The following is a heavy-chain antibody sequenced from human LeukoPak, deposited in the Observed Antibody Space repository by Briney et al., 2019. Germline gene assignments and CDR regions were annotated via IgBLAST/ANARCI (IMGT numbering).Heavy chain of an antibody. J-gene: IGHJ4*02. CDR3: ASTFPYSGGGSCAL. V-gene: IGHV3-7*01. CDR1: GLAFSDYW. D-gene: IGHD2-15*01. CDR2: IKPDGGHQ. Sequence: QSGGSLRLSCAASGLAFSDYWMSWVRQAPGKGLEWVANIKPDGGHQNYVDSVKGRFTISRDNAKNSLYLQMNSLRAEDTAIYYCASTFPYSGGGSCALGGQGTLVTVSS.